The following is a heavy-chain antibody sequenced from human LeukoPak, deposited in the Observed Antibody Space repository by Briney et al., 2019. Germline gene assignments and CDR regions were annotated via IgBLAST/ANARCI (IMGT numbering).Heavy chain of an antibody. Sequence: PGGSLRLSCAASGFTFSSYSMNWVRQAPGKGLEWVSSISSSSSYIYYADSVKGRFTISRDNAKNSLYLQMNSLRAEDTAVYYCARDYHATTALDYWGQGTLVTVSS. D-gene: IGHD4-17*01. CDR3: ARDYHATTALDY. CDR1: GFTFSSYS. J-gene: IGHJ4*02. V-gene: IGHV3-21*01. CDR2: ISSSSSYI.